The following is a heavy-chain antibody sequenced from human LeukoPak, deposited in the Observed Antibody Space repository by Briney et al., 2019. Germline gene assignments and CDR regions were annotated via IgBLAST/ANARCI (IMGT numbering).Heavy chain of an antibody. J-gene: IGHJ4*02. CDR3: ASSPNYCGGDCYSYYFDY. CDR2: MNPNSGNT. CDR1: GYTFTSYD. D-gene: IGHD2-21*02. V-gene: IGHV1-8*01. Sequence: ASVKVSCKASGYTFTSYDINWVRQATGQGLEWMGWMNPNSGNTGYAQKCQGRVTMTRNTSISTAYMELSSLRSEDTAVYYCASSPNYCGGDCYSYYFDYWGQGTLVTVSS.